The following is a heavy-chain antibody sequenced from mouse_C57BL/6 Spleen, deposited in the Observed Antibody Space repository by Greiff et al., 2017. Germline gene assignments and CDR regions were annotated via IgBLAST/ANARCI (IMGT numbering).Heavy chain of an antibody. J-gene: IGHJ2*01. V-gene: IGHV5-17*01. CDR1: GFTFSDYG. Sequence: EVMLVASGGGLVKPGGSLKLSCAASGFTFSDYGMHWVRQAPEKGLEWVAYISSGSSTIYYADTVKGRFTISRDNAKNTLFLQMTSMRSEDTAMYYCARTERSYFDYWGQGTTLTVSS. CDR3: ARTERSYFDY. CDR2: ISSGSSTI.